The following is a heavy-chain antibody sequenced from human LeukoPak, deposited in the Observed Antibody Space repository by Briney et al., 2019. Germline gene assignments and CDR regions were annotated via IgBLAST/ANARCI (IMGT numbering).Heavy chain of an antibody. V-gene: IGHV4-59*11. CDR2: IHYSGII. CDR1: GGSISSHY. D-gene: IGHD1-14*01. J-gene: IGHJ6*03. CDR3: ARDQITSSGYYMDV. Sequence: SETLPLTCTVSGGSISSHYWSWIRQSPTKGLEWIGYIHYSGIINYNPSLKSRVTMSVDTSKNKFSLRLSSVTAADTAVYYCARDQITSSGYYMDVWGKGTTVTVSS.